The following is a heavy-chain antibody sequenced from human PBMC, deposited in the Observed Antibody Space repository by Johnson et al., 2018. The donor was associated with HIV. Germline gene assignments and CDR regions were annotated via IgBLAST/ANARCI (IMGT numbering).Heavy chain of an antibody. CDR2: SRSKTDGGTT. V-gene: IGHV3-15*01. CDR3: TTIYYDFWTGYLSDAFDI. D-gene: IGHD3-3*01. Sequence: EKLVESGGGSVKPGGSLRLSCAASGITFSNAWMSWVRQAPGKGLEWVGRSRSKTDGGTTDYAAPVKGRFSISRDDSKNTLYLQMNSLKTEDTAMYYCTTIYYDFWTGYLSDAFDIWGQGTMVTVSS. CDR1: GITFSNAW. J-gene: IGHJ3*02.